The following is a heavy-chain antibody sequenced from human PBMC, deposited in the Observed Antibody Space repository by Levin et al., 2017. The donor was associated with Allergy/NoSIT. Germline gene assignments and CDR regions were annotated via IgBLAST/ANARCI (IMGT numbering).Heavy chain of an antibody. J-gene: IGHJ6*02. D-gene: IGHD2-2*01. Sequence: TGGSLRLSCAASGFTFSSYAMSWVRQAPGKGLEWVSAISGSGGSTYYADSVKGRFTISRDNSKNTLYLQMSSLRVEDTAVYYCAKDLSAVPAANYYYGMDVWGQGTTVTVSS. CDR2: ISGSGGST. CDR3: AKDLSAVPAANYYYGMDV. CDR1: GFTFSSYA. V-gene: IGHV3-23*01.